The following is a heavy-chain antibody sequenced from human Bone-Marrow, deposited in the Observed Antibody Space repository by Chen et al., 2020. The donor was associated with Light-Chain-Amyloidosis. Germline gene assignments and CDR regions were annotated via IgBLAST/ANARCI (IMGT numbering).Heavy chain of an antibody. J-gene: IGHJ6*03. CDR3: AVVRPPAQWLDTGGYYMDV. V-gene: IGHV7-4-1*02. D-gene: IGHD6-19*01. Sequence: QVQLVQSGSELKKPGASVKVSCKASGYTFTSYAMNWVRQAPGQGLEWMGWINTNTGNPAYAQGFTGRFVFSLDTSVSTAYLQISSLKAEDTAVYYCAVVRPPAQWLDTGGYYMDVWGKGTTVTVSS. CDR2: INTNTGNP. CDR1: GYTFTSYA.